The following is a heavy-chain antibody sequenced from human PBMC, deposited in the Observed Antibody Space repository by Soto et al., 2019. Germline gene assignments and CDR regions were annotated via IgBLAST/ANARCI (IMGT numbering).Heavy chain of an antibody. J-gene: IGHJ1*01. CDR1: GGSISSSSYY. CDR3: ASLRSGSYYTPEYFQH. V-gene: IGHV4-39*01. CDR2: IYYSGST. Sequence: QLQLQESGPGLVKPSETLSLTCTVSGGSISSSSYYWGWIRQPPGKGLEWIGSIYYSGSTYYNPSPKSRVTISVDTSKNQFSLKLSSVTAADTAVYYCASLRSGSYYTPEYFQHWGQGTLVTVSS. D-gene: IGHD1-26*01.